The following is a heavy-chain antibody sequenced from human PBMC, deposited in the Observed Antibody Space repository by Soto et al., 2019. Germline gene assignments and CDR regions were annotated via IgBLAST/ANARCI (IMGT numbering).Heavy chain of an antibody. Sequence: QGHLGQSGAEVKKPGASVKVSCKASGYTFTSYGITWGRQAPGQGLVWMGWISAHNGNTDYAQKIKGRVMVTRDTSTSTAYMELRSLISDDTAVYYCARGRYGDYWGQGALVTVSS. CDR3: ARGRYGDY. J-gene: IGHJ4*02. CDR1: GYTFTSYG. CDR2: ISAHNGNT. V-gene: IGHV1-18*01. D-gene: IGHD1-1*01.